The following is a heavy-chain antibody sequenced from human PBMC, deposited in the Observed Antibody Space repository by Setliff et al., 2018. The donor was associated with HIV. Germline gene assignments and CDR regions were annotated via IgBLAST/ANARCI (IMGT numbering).Heavy chain of an antibody. Sequence: SETLSLTCTVSGGSISGYYWSWVRQPPEKRLELIGFIHYSGSSDYNPSLKSRITISVDMSRNQFSLVLSSVTAADTAMYYCARFQAWQLGRRGGYYYYMDVWGKVTTVTVSS. CDR2: IHYSGSS. V-gene: IGHV4-59*01. CDR1: GGSISGYY. J-gene: IGHJ6*03. D-gene: IGHD1-1*01. CDR3: ARFQAWQLGRRGGYYYYMDV.